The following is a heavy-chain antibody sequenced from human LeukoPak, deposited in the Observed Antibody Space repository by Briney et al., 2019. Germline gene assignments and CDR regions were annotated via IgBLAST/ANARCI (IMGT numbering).Heavy chain of an antibody. CDR3: ARNLYLVGASHLDY. J-gene: IGHJ4*02. CDR2: ISAYNGNT. V-gene: IGHV1-18*01. D-gene: IGHD1-26*01. Sequence: ASVKVSCKASGYTFTSYGISWVRQAPGQGLEWMGWISAYNGNTNYAQKLQGRVTMTTDTSTSTAYMELRSLRSDDTAVYYCARNLYLVGASHLDYWGQGTLVTVSS. CDR1: GYTFTSYG.